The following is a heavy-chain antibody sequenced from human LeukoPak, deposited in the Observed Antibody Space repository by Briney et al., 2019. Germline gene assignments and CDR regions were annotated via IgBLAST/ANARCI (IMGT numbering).Heavy chain of an antibody. Sequence: GGSLRLSCAASGFTVSSNYMNWVRQAPGKGLEWVSSISSGSSYIYYADSLKGRFTISRDNAKNSLYLQMNSLRAEDTAVYYCARTRIGSGYPNDYWGQGTLVTVSS. CDR2: ISSGSSYI. CDR3: ARTRIGSGYPNDY. D-gene: IGHD3-22*01. CDR1: GFTVSSNY. V-gene: IGHV3-21*01. J-gene: IGHJ4*02.